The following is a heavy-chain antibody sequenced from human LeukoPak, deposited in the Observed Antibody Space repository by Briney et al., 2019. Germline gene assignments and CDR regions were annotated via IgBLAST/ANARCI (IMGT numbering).Heavy chain of an antibody. CDR3: ARDRAHSSLYYYGMDV. J-gene: IGHJ6*02. CDR2: INPNSGGT. D-gene: IGHD6-13*01. V-gene: IGHV1-2*02. CDR1: GYTFTGYY. Sequence: ASVKVSCKASGYTFTGYYMHWVRQAPGQGLEWMGWINPNSGGTNYAQKFQGRVTMTRDTSISTAYMELSRLRSDDTAVYYCARDRAHSSLYYYGMDVWGQGTTVTVSS.